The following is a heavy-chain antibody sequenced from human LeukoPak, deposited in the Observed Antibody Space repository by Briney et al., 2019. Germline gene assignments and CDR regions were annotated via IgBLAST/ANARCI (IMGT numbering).Heavy chain of an antibody. D-gene: IGHD6-19*01. Sequence: GGSMRLACSASGFIFSNYAMHWVRQAPGKGLEYVSGVSRDGSYTPYAGSVKGRFTISRDNSKNTLYLQMSSLRAEDTAMYYGGRGGGGWPCDYWGQGTLVTVSS. CDR1: GFIFSNYA. CDR3: GRGGGGWPCDY. CDR2: VSRDGSYT. J-gene: IGHJ4*02. V-gene: IGHV3-64D*06.